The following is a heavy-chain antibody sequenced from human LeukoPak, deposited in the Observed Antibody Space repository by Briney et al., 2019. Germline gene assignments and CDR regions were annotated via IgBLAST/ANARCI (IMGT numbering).Heavy chain of an antibody. J-gene: IGHJ4*02. CDR3: ARLRPRGMGFDY. CDR2: INHSGST. D-gene: IGHD4-17*01. V-gene: IGHV4-34*01. Sequence: PSETLSLTCAVYGGSFSGYYWSWIRQPPGKGLEWIGEINHSGSTNYNPSLKSRVTISVDTSKNQFSLKLSSVTAADTAVYYCARLRPRGMGFDYWGQGTLVTVSS. CDR1: GGSFSGYY.